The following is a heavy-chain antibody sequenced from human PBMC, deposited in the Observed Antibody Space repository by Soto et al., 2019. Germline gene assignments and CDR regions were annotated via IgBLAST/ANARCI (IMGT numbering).Heavy chain of an antibody. J-gene: IGHJ4*02. Sequence: WWSLRLSCSASVFTFSSYSMNWFRQAPGKGLEWVSSISSSSSYIYYADSVKGRFTISRDNAKNSLYLQMNSLRAEDTAVYYCARDSSYYYDSSGCYDYWGQGTLVTVSS. CDR1: VFTFSSYS. V-gene: IGHV3-21*01. D-gene: IGHD3-22*01. CDR3: ARDSSYYYDSSGCYDY. CDR2: ISSSSSYI.